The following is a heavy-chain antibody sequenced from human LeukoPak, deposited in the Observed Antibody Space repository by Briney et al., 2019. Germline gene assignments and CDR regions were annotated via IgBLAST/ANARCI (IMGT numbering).Heavy chain of an antibody. CDR1: GGSFSGYY. CDR3: ARGFPYYYDSSGY. Sequence: PSETLSLTCAVCGGSFSGYYWSWIRQPPGKGLEWIGEINHSGSTNYNPSLKSRVTISVDTSKNQFSLKLSSVTAADTAVYYCARGFPYYYDSSGYWGQGTLVTVSS. CDR2: INHSGST. J-gene: IGHJ4*02. D-gene: IGHD3-22*01. V-gene: IGHV4-34*01.